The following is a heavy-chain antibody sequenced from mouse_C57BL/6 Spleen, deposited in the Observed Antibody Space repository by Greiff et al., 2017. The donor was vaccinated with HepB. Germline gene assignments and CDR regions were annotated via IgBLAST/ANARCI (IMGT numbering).Heavy chain of an antibody. CDR1: GFTFSDYG. CDR3: ATLGYYGAMDY. CDR2: ISSGSSTI. J-gene: IGHJ4*01. D-gene: IGHD2-3*01. Sequence: EVKLVESGGGLVKPGGSLKLSCAASGFTFSDYGMHWVRQAPEKGLEWVAYISSGSSTIYYADTVKGRFTISRDNAKNTLFLQMTSLRSEDTAMYYCATLGYYGAMDYWGQGTSVTVSS. V-gene: IGHV5-17*01.